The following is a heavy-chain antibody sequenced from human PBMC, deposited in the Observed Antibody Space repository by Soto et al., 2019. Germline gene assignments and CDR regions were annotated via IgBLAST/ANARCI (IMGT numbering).Heavy chain of an antibody. Sequence: ASAKVSCKAPGYTFTGYYMHRVRQAPGQGLERMGWINPNSGGTNYAQKFQGWVTMTRDTSISTAYMELSRLRSDDTAVYYCAREPLAVAEGYYYYGMAVWGQGPTVTLS. CDR3: AREPLAVAEGYYYYGMAV. D-gene: IGHD6-19*01. J-gene: IGHJ6*02. CDR1: GYTFTGYY. V-gene: IGHV1-2*04. CDR2: INPNSGGT.